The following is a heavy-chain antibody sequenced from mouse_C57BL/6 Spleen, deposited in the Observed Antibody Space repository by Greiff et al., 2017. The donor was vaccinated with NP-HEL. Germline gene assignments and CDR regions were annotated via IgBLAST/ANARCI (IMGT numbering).Heavy chain of an antibody. D-gene: IGHD2-4*01. CDR1: GFTFSSYA. V-gene: IGHV5-4*03. Sequence: EVMLVESGGGLVKPGGSLKLSCAASGFTFSSYAMSWVRQTPEKRLEWVATISDGGSYTYYPDNVKGRFTISRDNAKNNLYLQMSHLKSEDTAMYYCARYDYDKDFDYWGQGTTLTVSS. CDR3: ARYDYDKDFDY. CDR2: ISDGGSYT. J-gene: IGHJ2*01.